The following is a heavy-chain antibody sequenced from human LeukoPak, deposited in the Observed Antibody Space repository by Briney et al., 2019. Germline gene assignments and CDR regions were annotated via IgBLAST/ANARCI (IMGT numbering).Heavy chain of an antibody. CDR2: IIPILGIA. D-gene: IGHD3-22*01. J-gene: IGHJ4*02. Sequence: SVKVSCKASGGTFSSYTISWVRQAPGQGLEWMGRIIPILGIANYAQKFQGRVTITADKSTSTAYMELSSLRSEDTAVYYRAIETYDSSGFDYWGQGTLVTVSS. CDR1: GGTFSSYT. CDR3: AIETYDSSGFDY. V-gene: IGHV1-69*02.